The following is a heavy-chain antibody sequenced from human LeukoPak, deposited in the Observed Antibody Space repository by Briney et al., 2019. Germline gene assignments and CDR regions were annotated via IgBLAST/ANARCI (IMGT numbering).Heavy chain of an antibody. V-gene: IGHV4-4*07. CDR2: IYTSGST. CDR3: ARGLGGDCSSTSCYRNYYYYGMDV. D-gene: IGHD2-2*01. CDR1: GGSISSYY. J-gene: IGHJ6*02. Sequence: SETLSLTCTFSGGSISSYYWSWIRQPAGKGLEWIGRIYTSGSTNYNPSLKSRVTMSVDTSKNQFSLKLSSVTAADTAVYYCARGLGGDCSSTSCYRNYYYYGMDVWGQGTTVTVSS.